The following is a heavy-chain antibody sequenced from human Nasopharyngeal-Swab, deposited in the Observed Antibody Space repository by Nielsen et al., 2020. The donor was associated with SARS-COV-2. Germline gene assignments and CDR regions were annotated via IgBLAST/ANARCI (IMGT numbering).Heavy chain of an antibody. V-gene: IGHV3-43*01. CDR1: GFTFDDYT. CDR2: ISWDGGST. CDR3: AKTHCGGDCYSAYYFDY. Sequence: GGSLRLSCAASGFTFDDYTMHWVRQAPGKGLEWVSLISWDGGSTYYADSVKGRFTISRDNSKNSLYLQMNSLRTEDTALYYRAKTHCGGDCYSAYYFDYWGQGTLVTVSS. J-gene: IGHJ4*02. D-gene: IGHD2-21*01.